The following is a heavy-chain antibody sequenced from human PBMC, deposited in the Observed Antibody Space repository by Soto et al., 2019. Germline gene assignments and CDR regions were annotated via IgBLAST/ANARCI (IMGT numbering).Heavy chain of an antibody. J-gene: IGHJ4*02. V-gene: IGHV1-18*01. CDR2: INIYSGDA. CDR1: GYTFTSYG. D-gene: IGHD3-22*01. Sequence: QVRLEQSGPEVKKTGASVKVSCKASGYTFTSYGISWVRQAPGQGLEWMGWINIYSGDANYAQRFQDRVTMTRDTSTNTVYMEIRSLRSDDTAVCYCARALYYYDNSGLAYWGQGTLVTVSS. CDR3: ARALYYYDNSGLAY.